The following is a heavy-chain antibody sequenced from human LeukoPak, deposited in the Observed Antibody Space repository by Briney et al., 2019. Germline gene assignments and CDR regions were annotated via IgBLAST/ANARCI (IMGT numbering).Heavy chain of an antibody. V-gene: IGHV3-21*01. J-gene: IGHJ4*02. CDR1: GFTFSSYS. D-gene: IGHD4-17*01. CDR2: ISSSSSYI. Sequence: NTGRSLRLSCAASGFTFSSYSMNWVRQAPGKGLEWVSSISSSSSYIYYADSVKGRFTISRDNAKNSLYLQMNSLRAEDTAVYYCARVIDGEDGYFDYWGQGTLVTVSS. CDR3: ARVIDGEDGYFDY.